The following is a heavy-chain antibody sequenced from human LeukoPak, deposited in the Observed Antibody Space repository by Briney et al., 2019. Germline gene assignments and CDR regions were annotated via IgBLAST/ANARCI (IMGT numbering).Heavy chain of an antibody. CDR2: INHSGST. CDR1: GGSFSGYY. CDR3: ARGCMAPAGTLGYYYMDV. J-gene: IGHJ6*03. D-gene: IGHD6-13*01. V-gene: IGHV4-34*01. Sequence: SETLSLTCAVYGGSFSGYYWSWIRQPPGKGLEWIGEINHSGSTNYNPSLKSRVTISVDTSKNQFSLKLSSVTAADTAVYYCARGCMAPAGTLGYYYMDVWGKGTTVTVSS.